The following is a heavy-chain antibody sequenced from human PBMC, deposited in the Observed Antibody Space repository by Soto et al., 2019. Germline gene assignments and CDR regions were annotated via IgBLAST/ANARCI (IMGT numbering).Heavy chain of an antibody. CDR3: ARDVSGTYYYYGMDV. CDR1: GYIFTSYA. J-gene: IGHJ6*02. CDR2: INTGDGNT. V-gene: IGHV1-3*04. D-gene: IGHD1-26*01. Sequence: QVQLVQSGAEVKKPGASVKVSCKASGYIFTSYAMHWVRQAHGQRLEWMGWINTGDGNTKYSQKLQGRVTITRDTSASTGYKELSSLTSEDAAVFYCARDVSGTYYYYGMDVWGQGTTVTVS.